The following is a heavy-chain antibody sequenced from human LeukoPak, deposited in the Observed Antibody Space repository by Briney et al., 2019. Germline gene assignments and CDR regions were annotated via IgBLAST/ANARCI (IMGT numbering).Heavy chain of an antibody. CDR3: ARAPYYDFWSGYPNWFDP. V-gene: IGHV4-38-2*02. D-gene: IGHD3-3*01. CDR2: IYHSGST. CDR1: GYSISSGYY. J-gene: IGHJ5*02. Sequence: SETLSLTRTVSGYSISSGYYWGWIRQPPGKGLEWIGSIYHSGSTYYNPSLKSRVTISVDTSKNQVSLKLSSVTAADTAVYYCARAPYYDFWSGYPNWFDPWGQGTLVTVSS.